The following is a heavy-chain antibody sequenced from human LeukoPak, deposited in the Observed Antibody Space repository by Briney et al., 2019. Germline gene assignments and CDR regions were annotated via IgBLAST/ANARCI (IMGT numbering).Heavy chain of an antibody. CDR1: GYTLTSYG. CDR3: ARDQYSGYIAPLDY. Sequence: ASVKVSCKASGYTLTSYGISWVRQAPGQGLEWMAWISAYNGNRNYAQKFQGRVTMTTDTSTSTAYMELRSLRSDDTAVYYCARDQYSGYIAPLDYWGQGTLVTVSS. V-gene: IGHV1-18*01. D-gene: IGHD5-12*01. CDR2: ISAYNGNR. J-gene: IGHJ4*02.